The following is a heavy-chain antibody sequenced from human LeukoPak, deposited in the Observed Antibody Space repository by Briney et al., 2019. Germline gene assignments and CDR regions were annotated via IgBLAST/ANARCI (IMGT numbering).Heavy chain of an antibody. CDR2: ISGSGGST. CDR1: GFTFSSYA. Sequence: GGSLRLSCAASGFTFSSYAMSSVRQALGKGLEWVSAISGSGGSTYYADSVKGRFTISRDNSKNTLYLQMNSLRAEDTAVYYCAKADILTGYPSFDYWGQGTLVTVSS. V-gene: IGHV3-23*01. CDR3: AKADILTGYPSFDY. J-gene: IGHJ4*02. D-gene: IGHD3-9*01.